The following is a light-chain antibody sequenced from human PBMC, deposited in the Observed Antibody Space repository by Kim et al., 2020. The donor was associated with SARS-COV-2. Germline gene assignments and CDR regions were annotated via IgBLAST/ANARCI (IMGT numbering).Light chain of an antibody. CDR2: GNT. J-gene: IGLJ3*02. V-gene: IGLV1-40*01. CDR3: QSYDSSLSGSWV. Sequence: QSVLTQPPSVSGAPGQRVTISCTGSRSNIGAGYDVHWYQHLPGTAPKLLIYGNTNRLSGVPDRFSGFKSGTSASLAITGLQAEDEADYYCQSYDSSLSGSWVFGGGTQLTVL. CDR1: RSNIGAGYD.